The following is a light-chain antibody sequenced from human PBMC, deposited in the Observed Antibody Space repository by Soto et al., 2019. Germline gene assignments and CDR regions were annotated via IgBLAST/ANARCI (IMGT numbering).Light chain of an antibody. CDR2: DDG. V-gene: IGLV3-21*02. CDR1: SSDFNDDK. Sequence: VLTQPASVSGSPGQSITMSCTGSSSDFNDDKYVSWYQQKPGQAPVLVVYDDGDRPSGIPERFSGSNSGNTATLTITRVEAGDEADYHCQVWDSSSDHRVVFGGGTKVTVL. J-gene: IGLJ2*01. CDR3: QVWDSSSDHRVV.